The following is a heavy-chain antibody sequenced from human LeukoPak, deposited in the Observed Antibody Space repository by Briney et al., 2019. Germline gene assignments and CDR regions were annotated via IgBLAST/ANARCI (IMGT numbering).Heavy chain of an antibody. CDR1: GYSFSTYW. CDR2: VYPGDSDT. V-gene: IGHV5-51*01. Sequence: PGESLKISCRGSGYSFSTYWIGWVPQLPGKGLEGMGIVYPGDSDTTYSPSFQGQVTISADKSISTAYLQWSSLKDSDTAMYYCARPSSGYPLYWGQGTLVTVSS. J-gene: IGHJ4*02. CDR3: ARPSSGYPLY. D-gene: IGHD3-3*01.